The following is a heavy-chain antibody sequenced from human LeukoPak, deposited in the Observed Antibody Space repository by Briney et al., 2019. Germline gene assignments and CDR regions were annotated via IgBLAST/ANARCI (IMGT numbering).Heavy chain of an antibody. CDR2: IIPIFGTA. CDR3: ARGYYYDRSGYPLWDY. J-gene: IGHJ4*02. V-gene: IGHV1-69*05. D-gene: IGHD3-22*01. CDR1: GGTFSSYA. Sequence: SVKVSCKASGGTFSSYAISWVRQAPGQGLEWMGRIIPIFGTANYAQKFQGRVTITTDESTSTAYMELSSLRSEDTAVYYCARGYYYDRSGYPLWDYWGQGTLVTVSS.